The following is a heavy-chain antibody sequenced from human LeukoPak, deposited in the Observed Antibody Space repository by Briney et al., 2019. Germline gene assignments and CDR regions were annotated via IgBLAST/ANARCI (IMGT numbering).Heavy chain of an antibody. D-gene: IGHD4-17*01. J-gene: IGHJ4*02. CDR3: ASDFPSPYAYGDYGGGANYFDY. CDR1: GCTFSSYA. Sequence: SVKVSCKASGCTFSSYAISWVRQAPGQGLELMGRIIPIPGIANYAQKFQGRVTITADKSTSTAYIELSSLRYEDTAVYYCASDFPSPYAYGDYGGGANYFDYWGQGTLVTVSS. V-gene: IGHV1-69*04. CDR2: IIPIPGIA.